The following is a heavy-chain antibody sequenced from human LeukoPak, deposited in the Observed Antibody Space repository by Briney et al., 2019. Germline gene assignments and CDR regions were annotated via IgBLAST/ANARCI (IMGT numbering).Heavy chain of an antibody. Sequence: TGGSLRLSCAASGFIVSDSYMSWVRQAPGKGLEWASLINTGGDPYYADSVKDRFTISRDSSKNTLDLQMSSLRAEDTAVYYCASDTATVIYYYYYMDVWGKGTTVTVSS. V-gene: IGHV3-66*01. J-gene: IGHJ6*03. CDR3: ASDTATVIYYYYYMDV. D-gene: IGHD5-18*01. CDR1: GFIVSDSY. CDR2: INTGGDP.